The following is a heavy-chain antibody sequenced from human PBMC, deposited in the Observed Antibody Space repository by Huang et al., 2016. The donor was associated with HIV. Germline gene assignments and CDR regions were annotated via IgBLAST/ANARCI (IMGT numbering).Heavy chain of an antibody. D-gene: IGHD3-9*01. CDR1: GYTFTTYS. CDR2: INTKTGKP. J-gene: IGHJ4*02. V-gene: IGHV7-4-1*02. Sequence: QVQLVQSGSELRKPGASVKVSCKASGYTFTTYSLIWVRKAPGQGLEWMGWINTKTGKPTYAQGFTGRFVFSLDTTVSTAYLQISSLKTDDTAKYFCARYRLTGTFLDSWGQGTQVTVSS. CDR3: ARYRLTGTFLDS.